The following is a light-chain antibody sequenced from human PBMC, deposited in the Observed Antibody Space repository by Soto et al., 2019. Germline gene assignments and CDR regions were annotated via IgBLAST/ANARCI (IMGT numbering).Light chain of an antibody. CDR1: QGIRND. Sequence: AIQMTQSPSSLSASVGDRVTISCRASQGIRNDLAWYQQKPGKAPKLLIFAASNLQSGVPSRFSGSGSGTDFTLTISRLQPEDFATYYCQQSYSAPWTFGQGTKVDTK. CDR2: AAS. J-gene: IGKJ1*01. V-gene: IGKV1-6*01. CDR3: QQSYSAPWT.